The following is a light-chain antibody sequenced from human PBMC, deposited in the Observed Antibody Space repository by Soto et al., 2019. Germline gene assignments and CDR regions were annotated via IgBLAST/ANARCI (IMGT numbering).Light chain of an antibody. Sequence: EIVSTQSPGTLSLSPGERATLSCRASQSVNSNCLAWYQQKPGQAPRLLIYGASSRATGIPDRFSGSGSGTDFTLTISRLEPEDFAVYYCHQYGSSPLTFGGGTKVDIK. CDR1: QSVNSNC. V-gene: IGKV3-20*01. CDR3: HQYGSSPLT. CDR2: GAS. J-gene: IGKJ4*01.